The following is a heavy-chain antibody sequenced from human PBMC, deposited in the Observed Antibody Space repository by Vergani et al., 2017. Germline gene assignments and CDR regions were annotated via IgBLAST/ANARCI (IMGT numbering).Heavy chain of an antibody. Sequence: QVQLVQSGSEVRKPGASVKVSCQVSGYSLTELTIHWVRPAPGKGLEWMGGFDPEHGEVTFAHHIQGRVTMTEDRSTDTAFMELSRLRQEDTDLYYCAIVTDCCYSSGYYLDDWGQGTLVTVSS. CDR1: GYSLTELT. CDR2: FDPEHGEV. J-gene: IGHJ4*02. V-gene: IGHV1-24*01. CDR3: AIVTDCCYSSGYYLDD. D-gene: IGHD3-22*01.